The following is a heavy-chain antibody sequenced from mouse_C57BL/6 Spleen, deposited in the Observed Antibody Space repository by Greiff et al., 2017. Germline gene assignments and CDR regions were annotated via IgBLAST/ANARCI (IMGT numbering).Heavy chain of an antibody. CDR3: ARRPTGWYFDV. Sequence: EVKLVESGGGLVKPGGSLKLSCAASGFTFSSYTMSWVRQTPEKRLEWVATISGGGGNTYYPDSVKGRFTISRDNAKNTLYLQMSSLRSEDTALYVCARRPTGWYFDVWGKGTTVTVSS. CDR1: GFTFSSYT. CDR2: ISGGGGNT. D-gene: IGHD2-10*01. J-gene: IGHJ1*03. V-gene: IGHV5-9*01.